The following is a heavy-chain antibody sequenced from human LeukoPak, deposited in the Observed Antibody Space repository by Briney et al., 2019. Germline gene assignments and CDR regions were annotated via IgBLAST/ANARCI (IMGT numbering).Heavy chain of an antibody. Sequence: ASVKVSCKASGGTFSSYAISWVRQAPGQGLEWMGRIIPILGIANYAQKFQGRVTITADKSTSTAYMELSSLRSEDTAVYYCARGASGRVVVTATEYFQHWGQGTLVTVSS. CDR2: IIPILGIA. CDR3: ARGASGRVVVTATEYFQH. D-gene: IGHD2-21*02. CDR1: GGTFSSYA. J-gene: IGHJ1*01. V-gene: IGHV1-69*04.